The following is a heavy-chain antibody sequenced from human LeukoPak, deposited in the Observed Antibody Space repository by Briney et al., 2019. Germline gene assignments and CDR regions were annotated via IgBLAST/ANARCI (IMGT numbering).Heavy chain of an antibody. J-gene: IGHJ4*02. CDR1: GYTFTGYY. Sequence: ASVKVSCKASGYTFTGYYMHWVRQAPGQGLEWMGWINSDTGGTIYAQNFQGRVTMTRDTSTTTAYMELSSLKSDDTAFYYCARDTITVTTPYFDYWGQGTLVTVPS. CDR2: INSDTGGT. CDR3: ARDTITVTTPYFDY. V-gene: IGHV1-2*02. D-gene: IGHD4-17*01.